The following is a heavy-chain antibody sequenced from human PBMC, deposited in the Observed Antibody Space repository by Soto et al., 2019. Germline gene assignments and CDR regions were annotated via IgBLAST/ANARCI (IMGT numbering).Heavy chain of an antibody. CDR3: AHCSGGSCYLNYFDY. D-gene: IGHD2-15*01. J-gene: IGHJ4*02. V-gene: IGHV1-18*01. Sequence: ASVKVSCKASGYTFTSYGISWVRQAPGQGLEWMGWISAYNGNTNYAQKLQGRVTMTTDTSTSTAYMELRSLRSDDTAVYYCAHCSGGSCYLNYFDYWGQGTLVTVS. CDR1: GYTFTSYG. CDR2: ISAYNGNT.